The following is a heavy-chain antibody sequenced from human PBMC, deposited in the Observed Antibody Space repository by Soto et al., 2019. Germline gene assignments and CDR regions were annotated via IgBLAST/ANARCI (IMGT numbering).Heavy chain of an antibody. V-gene: IGHV4-30-4*01. CDR3: ARRGVGYCSGGSCYAFDY. D-gene: IGHD2-15*01. J-gene: IGHJ4*02. Sequence: TLSLTCTVSGGSIRSGDYYWSWIRQPPGKGLESIGYIYYSGSTYYNPSLKSRVTISVDTSKNQFSLKASDTAMYYCARRGVGYCSGGSCYAFDYWGQGTLVTVSS. CDR2: IYYSGST. CDR1: GGSIRSGDYY.